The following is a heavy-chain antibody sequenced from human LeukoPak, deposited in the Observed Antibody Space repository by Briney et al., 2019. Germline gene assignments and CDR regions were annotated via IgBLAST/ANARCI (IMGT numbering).Heavy chain of an antibody. D-gene: IGHD3-22*01. J-gene: IGHJ4*02. CDR2: ITSDGSST. Sequence: ETLSLTCAVYGGSLSGYYWSWIRQPPGKGLVWVSRITSDGSSTNYADSVKGRFTISRDNAKNTLYLQMNSLRAEDTAVYYCVRSSGFPDYWGQGTLVTVSS. CDR3: VRSSGFPDY. CDR1: GGSLSGYY. V-gene: IGHV3-74*01.